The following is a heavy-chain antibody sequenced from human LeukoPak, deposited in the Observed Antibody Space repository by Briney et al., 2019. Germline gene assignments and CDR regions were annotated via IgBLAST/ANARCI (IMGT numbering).Heavy chain of an antibody. D-gene: IGHD3-22*01. CDR1: GYTFSNYY. V-gene: IGHV7-4-1*02. Sequence: ASVKVPCKASGYTFSNYYMNWVRQAPGQGLEWMGWINTNTGNPTYAQGFTGRFVFSLDTSVSTAYLQISSLKAEDTAVYYCASPRTNYYDSSGYYLPDAFDIWGQGTMVTVSS. CDR3: ASPRTNYYDSSGYYLPDAFDI. CDR2: INTNTGNP. J-gene: IGHJ3*02.